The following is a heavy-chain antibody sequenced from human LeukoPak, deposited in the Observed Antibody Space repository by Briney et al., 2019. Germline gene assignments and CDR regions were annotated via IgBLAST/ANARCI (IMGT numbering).Heavy chain of an antibody. CDR3: AREEIAAPWYFDY. CDR2: LSSSSSSYI. D-gene: IGHD6-13*01. V-gene: IGHV3-21*01. Sequence: GGSLRLSCAASGFTFSNYNMNWVRQAPGKGLEWVSSLSSSSSSYIYYADSVKGRFTISRDNAKNSLYLQMNSLRAEDTAVYYCAREEIAAPWYFDYWGQGTLVTVSS. CDR1: GFTFSNYN. J-gene: IGHJ4*02.